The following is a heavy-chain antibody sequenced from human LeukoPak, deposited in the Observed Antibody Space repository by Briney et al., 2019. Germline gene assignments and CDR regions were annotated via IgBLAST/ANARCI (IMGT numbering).Heavy chain of an antibody. D-gene: IGHD3-9*01. J-gene: IGHJ4*02. CDR3: AADMYYDILTGYQNFDY. CDR1: GFTFTSSA. CDR2: IVVGSGNT. V-gene: IGHV1-58*01. Sequence: GASVKVSCKASGFTFTSSAVQWVRQARGQRLEWIGWIVVGSGNTNYAQKFQERVTITRDMSTSTAYMELSSLRSEDTAMYYCAADMYYDILTGYQNFDYWGQGTLVTVSS.